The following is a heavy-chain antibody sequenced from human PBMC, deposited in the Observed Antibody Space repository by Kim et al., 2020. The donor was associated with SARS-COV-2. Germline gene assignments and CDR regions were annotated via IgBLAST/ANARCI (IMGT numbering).Heavy chain of an antibody. J-gene: IGHJ4*02. CDR2: IIPIFGTA. Sequence: SVKVSCKASGGTFSSYAISWVRQAPVQGLEWMGGIIPIFGTANYAQKFQGRVTITADESTSTAYMELSSLRSEDTAVYYCARGPYSSGSAHDFDYWGQGTLVTVSS. V-gene: IGHV1-69*13. D-gene: IGHD6-19*01. CDR1: GGTFSSYA. CDR3: ARGPYSSGSAHDFDY.